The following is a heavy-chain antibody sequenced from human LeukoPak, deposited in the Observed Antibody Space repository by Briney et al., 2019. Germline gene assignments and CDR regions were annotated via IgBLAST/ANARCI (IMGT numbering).Heavy chain of an antibody. D-gene: IGHD5-18*01. V-gene: IGHV4-39*01. Sequence: SETLSLTCTVSGGSISSSSYYWGWIRQPPGKGLEWIGSIYYSGSTYYNPSLKSRVTISVDTSENQFSLKLSSVTAADTAVYYCARMEIQLWTFDYWGQGTLVTVSS. CDR1: GGSISSSSYY. J-gene: IGHJ4*02. CDR2: IYYSGST. CDR3: ARMEIQLWTFDY.